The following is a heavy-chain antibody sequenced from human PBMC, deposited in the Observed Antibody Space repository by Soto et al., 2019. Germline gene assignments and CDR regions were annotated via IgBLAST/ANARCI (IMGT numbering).Heavy chain of an antibody. CDR3: AHRADINGNYNGGYFDY. CDR1: GFSLSARPVG. Sequence: QITLKESGPTRVKPTQTLTLTCTFSGFSLSARPVGVGWIRQPPGKALERLALIYWDDDKRYSPSLQSRLTITKDTYKNQVVLTMANLDPVDTATYYCAHRADINGNYNGGYFDYWGQGALVTVSS. V-gene: IGHV2-5*02. D-gene: IGHD1-1*01. CDR2: IYWDDDK. J-gene: IGHJ4*02.